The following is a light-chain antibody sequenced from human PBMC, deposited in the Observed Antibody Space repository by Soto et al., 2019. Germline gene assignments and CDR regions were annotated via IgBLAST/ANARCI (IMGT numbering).Light chain of an antibody. J-gene: IGKJ2*01. CDR3: QQYSNWPPLYT. CDR1: QSVSSY. Sequence: EIVMTQSPATLSVSPGETATLSCRASQSVSSYLAWYQQKPGQAPRLLIYDASTRATGIPAKFSGSGSGTDFTLTISSLQPEHFAIYYCQQYSNWPPLYTFGQGTKVDI. CDR2: DAS. V-gene: IGKV3-15*01.